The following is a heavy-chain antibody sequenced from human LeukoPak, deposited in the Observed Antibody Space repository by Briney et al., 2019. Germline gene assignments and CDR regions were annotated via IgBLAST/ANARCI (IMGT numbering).Heavy chain of an antibody. V-gene: IGHV4-38-2*02. CDR3: ARDRRDYYYDSSGYWVDY. CDR2: IYHSGST. Sequence: PSETLSLTCTVSGYSISSGYYWGWIRQPPGKGLEWIGSIYHSGSTYYNPSLKSRVTISVDTSKNQFSLKLSSVTAADTAVYYCARDRRDYYYDSSGYWVDYWGQGALVTVSS. J-gene: IGHJ4*02. CDR1: GYSISSGYY. D-gene: IGHD3-22*01.